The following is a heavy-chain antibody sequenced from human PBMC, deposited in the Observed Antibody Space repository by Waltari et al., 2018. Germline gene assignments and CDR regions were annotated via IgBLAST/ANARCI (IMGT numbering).Heavy chain of an antibody. Sequence: QVQLQQWGAGLLKPSETLSLTCAVYGGSFSGYYWSWIRQPPGKGLEWIGEINHSGSTNYNPSLKSRVTISVDTSKNQFSLKLSSVTAADTAVYYCAREEAAAGTTVGFRRYWGQGTLVTVSS. CDR2: INHSGST. CDR1: GGSFSGYY. D-gene: IGHD6-13*01. J-gene: IGHJ4*02. CDR3: AREEAAAGTTVGFRRY. V-gene: IGHV4-34*01.